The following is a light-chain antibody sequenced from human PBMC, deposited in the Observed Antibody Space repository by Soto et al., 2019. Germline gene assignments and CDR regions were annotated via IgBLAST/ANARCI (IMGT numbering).Light chain of an antibody. CDR1: QSIIDT. CDR3: QQYGSSPWT. Sequence: EIVMTQSPATLSVSPGVRATLPCRASQSIIDTLVWHQQKPGQAPRFLIYAASRRATGIPDRFSGSGCGTGFTLAISRLEPEDLAVDFGQQYGSSPWTFGQGTKVDIK. J-gene: IGKJ1*01. CDR2: AAS. V-gene: IGKV3-20*01.